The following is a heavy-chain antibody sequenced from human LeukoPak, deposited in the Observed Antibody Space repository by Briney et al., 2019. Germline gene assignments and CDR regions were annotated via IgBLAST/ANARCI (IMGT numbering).Heavy chain of an antibody. D-gene: IGHD3-22*01. CDR3: ARSDSSGYFDY. CDR2: IYYSGST. CDR1: GGSISSYY. J-gene: IGHJ4*02. V-gene: IGHV4-59*01. Sequence: PSETLSLTCTVSGGSISSYYWSWIRQPPGKGLEWIGYIYYSGSTNYNPSLKRRVTISVDTSKNQFSLKLSSVTAADTAVYYCARSDSSGYFDYWGQGTLVTVSS.